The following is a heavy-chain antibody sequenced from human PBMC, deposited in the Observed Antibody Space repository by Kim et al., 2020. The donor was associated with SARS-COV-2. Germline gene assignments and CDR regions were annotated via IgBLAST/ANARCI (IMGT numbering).Heavy chain of an antibody. V-gene: IGHV4-30-4*08. CDR3: ARVKCSMTMFGVVERLFDH. D-gene: IGHD3-3*01. CDR2: IYYSGST. CDR1: GGSISSSGYY. J-gene: IGHJ5*02. Sequence: SETLSLTCTVSGGSISSSGYYWGWIRQPPGKGLEWIGCIYYSGSTYYNPSLKSRVTISVDTSKNQFSLKLSSVTAADTAVYYCARVKCSMTMFGVVERLFDHWGQGTLVTVSS.